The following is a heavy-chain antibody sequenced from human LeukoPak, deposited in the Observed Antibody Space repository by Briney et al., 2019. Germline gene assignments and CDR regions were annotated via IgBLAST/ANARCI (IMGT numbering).Heavy chain of an antibody. CDR1: GYTFTSYD. J-gene: IGHJ5*02. CDR3: ARADYDFVWGSYRLPDP. D-gene: IGHD3-16*02. V-gene: IGHV1-8*01. Sequence: ASVKVSCKASGYTFTSYDINWVRQATGQGLEWLGWVNPYSGNTGYAQKFQGRVTMTRNTSISTAYMELSSLRSEDTAMYYCARADYDFVWGSYRLPDPWGQGTLVTVSS. CDR2: VNPYSGNT.